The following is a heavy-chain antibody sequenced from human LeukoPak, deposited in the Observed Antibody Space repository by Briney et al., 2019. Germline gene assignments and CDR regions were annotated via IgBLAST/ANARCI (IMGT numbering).Heavy chain of an antibody. V-gene: IGHV4-4*07. J-gene: IGHJ6*03. CDR2: IYTSGST. CDR1: GGSISSYY. CDR3: ARVVREYQLLYYYYYMDV. D-gene: IGHD2-2*01. Sequence: PSETLSLTCTVSGGSISSYYWSWIRQPAGKGLEWIGRIYTSGSTNYNPSLKSRVTMSVDTSKNQFSLKLSSVTAADTAVYYCARVVREYQLLYYYYYMDVWGKGTTVTVSS.